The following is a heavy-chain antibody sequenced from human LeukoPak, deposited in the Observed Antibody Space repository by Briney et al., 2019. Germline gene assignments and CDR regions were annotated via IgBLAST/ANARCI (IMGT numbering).Heavy chain of an antibody. V-gene: IGHV4-39*01. Sequence: SETLSLTCTVSGGSISSSSYYWGWIRQPPGKGLEWIGSIYYSGSTYYNPSLKSRVTISVDTSKNQFSLELSSMTAADTAVYYCARGPTLKYFHHWGQGTLVSVSS. CDR2: IYYSGST. CDR1: GGSISSSSYY. J-gene: IGHJ1*01. CDR3: ARGPTLKYFHH.